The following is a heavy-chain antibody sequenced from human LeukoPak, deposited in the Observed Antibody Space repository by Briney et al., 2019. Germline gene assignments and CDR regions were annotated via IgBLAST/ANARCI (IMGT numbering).Heavy chain of an antibody. Sequence: GGSLRLSCAASGFTFSNYNMNWVRQAPGEGLEWVSAISGSGGSTYYADSVKGRFTISRDNSKNTLYLQMNSLRAEDTAVYYCAKVRSRNYDFWSGYFPYYYMDVWGKGTTVTVSS. J-gene: IGHJ6*03. CDR3: AKVRSRNYDFWSGYFPYYYMDV. CDR1: GFTFSNYN. V-gene: IGHV3-23*01. D-gene: IGHD3-3*01. CDR2: ISGSGGST.